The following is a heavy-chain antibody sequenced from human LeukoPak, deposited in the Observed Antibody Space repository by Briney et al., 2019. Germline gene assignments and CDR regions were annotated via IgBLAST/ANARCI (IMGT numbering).Heavy chain of an antibody. Sequence: PSETLSLTCTVPGGSISSYYWSWIRQPAGKGLEWIGRIYTSGSTNYNPSLKSRVTMSVDTSKNQFSLKLSSVTAADTAVYYCARDHGDQRNYYYYYGMDVWGQGTTVTVSS. D-gene: IGHD4-17*01. CDR2: IYTSGST. CDR3: ARDHGDQRNYYYYYGMDV. V-gene: IGHV4-4*07. CDR1: GGSISSYY. J-gene: IGHJ6*02.